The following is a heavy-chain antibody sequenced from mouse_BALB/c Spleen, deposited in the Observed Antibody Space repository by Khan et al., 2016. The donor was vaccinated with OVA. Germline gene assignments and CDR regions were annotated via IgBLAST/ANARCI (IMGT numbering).Heavy chain of an antibody. CDR2: INPHIGET. Sequence: MQLKQSGPELVKPGASVKISCKASGYSFTGYFMNWVMQSHGKSLEWIGRINPHIGETFYNPKFKGKATLTVDESSSTAHMELRSLSSEDSAVYYCSRIYRSDFDYWGQGTTLTVSS. D-gene: IGHD1-1*01. CDR3: SRIYRSDFDY. V-gene: IGHV1-20*02. CDR1: GYSFTGYF. J-gene: IGHJ2*01.